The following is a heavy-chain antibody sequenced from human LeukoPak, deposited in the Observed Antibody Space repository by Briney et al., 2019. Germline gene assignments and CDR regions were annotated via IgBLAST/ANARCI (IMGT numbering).Heavy chain of an antibody. D-gene: IGHD2-8*01. CDR1: GYTFTGYY. CDR2: MNPNSGNT. CDR3: ARYPYVSGMDV. J-gene: IGHJ6*02. Sequence: GASVKVSCKASGYTFTGYYMHWVRQAPGQGLEWMGWMNPNSGNTGYAQKFQGRVTMTRNTSISAAYMELSSLRSEDTAVYYCARYPYVSGMDVWGQGTTVTVSS. V-gene: IGHV1-8*02.